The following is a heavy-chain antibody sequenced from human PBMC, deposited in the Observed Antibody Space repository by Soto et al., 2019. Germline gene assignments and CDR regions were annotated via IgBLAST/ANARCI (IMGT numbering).Heavy chain of an antibody. V-gene: IGHV3-30-3*01. CDR2: ISYDGSNK. Sequence: VQLVESGGGVVQPGRSLRLSCAASGFTFSSYAMHWVRQAPGKGLEWVAVISYDGSNKYYADSVKGRFTISRDNSKNTLYLQMNSLRAEDTAVYYCARGGITMIVVVIRWGQGTLVTVSS. J-gene: IGHJ4*02. CDR3: ARGGITMIVVVIR. CDR1: GFTFSSYA. D-gene: IGHD3-22*01.